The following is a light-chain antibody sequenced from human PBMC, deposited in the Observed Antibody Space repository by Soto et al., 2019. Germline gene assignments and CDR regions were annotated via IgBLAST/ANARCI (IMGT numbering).Light chain of an antibody. CDR2: AAS. CDR3: QQLNSYPRT. Sequence: IQLTQSPTSLSASVVDRVTVTCRASQGLASYLAWYQQKPGKAPKLLIYAASTLQSGVPSRFSGSGSGTEFTLTISSLQPEDFATYYCQQLNSYPRTFGQGTRLEIK. V-gene: IGKV1-9*01. J-gene: IGKJ5*01. CDR1: QGLASY.